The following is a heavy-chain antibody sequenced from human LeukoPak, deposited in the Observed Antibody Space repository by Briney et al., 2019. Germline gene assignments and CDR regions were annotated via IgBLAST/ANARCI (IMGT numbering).Heavy chain of an antibody. Sequence: ASVKVSCKASGYTFTGYFMHWVRQAPGQGLEWMGRTNPNSGDTGYAQTFQGRITMTRDTSISTAYMDLSRLRSDDTAVYYCARDLSSTSNWELDYWGQGTLVTVSS. CDR3: ARDLSSTSNWELDY. J-gene: IGHJ4*02. CDR1: GYTFTGYF. D-gene: IGHD7-27*01. V-gene: IGHV1-2*06. CDR2: TNPNSGDT.